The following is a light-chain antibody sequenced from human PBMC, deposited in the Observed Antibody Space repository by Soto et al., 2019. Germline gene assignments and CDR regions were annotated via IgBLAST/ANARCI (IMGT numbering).Light chain of an antibody. V-gene: IGKV1-5*01. CDR1: QSISSW. Sequence: DIQMTQSPSTLSASVGDRVTITCRASQSISSWLAWYQQKPGTAPKVLIYHASNLQSGVPSRFSGSGSGTEFTLTLSSLQPDDFATYYCQQYNSYSFGQGTKVDIK. J-gene: IGKJ1*01. CDR2: HAS. CDR3: QQYNSYS.